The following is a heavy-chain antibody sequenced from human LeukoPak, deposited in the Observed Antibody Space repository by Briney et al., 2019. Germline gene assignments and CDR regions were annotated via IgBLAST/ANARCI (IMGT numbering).Heavy chain of an antibody. CDR2: ISYDGSNK. J-gene: IGHJ4*02. V-gene: IGHV3-30*18. CDR3: AKDIRYYYDSSGSGEDFDY. D-gene: IGHD3-22*01. CDR1: GITFNNAW. Sequence: GGSLRLSCAASGITFNNAWMSWVRQAPGKGLEWVAVISYDGSNKYYADSVKGRFTISRDNSKNTLYLQMNSLRAEDTAVYYCAKDIRYYYDSSGSGEDFDYWGQGTLVTVSS.